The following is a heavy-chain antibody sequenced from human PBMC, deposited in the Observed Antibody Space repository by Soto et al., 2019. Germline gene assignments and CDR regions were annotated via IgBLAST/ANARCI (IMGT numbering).Heavy chain of an antibody. Sequence: PSETLSLTCTVSCGSISSYYWSWIRQPPGKGLEWIGYIYYSGSTNYNPSLKSRVTISVDTSKNQFSLKLSSVTAADTAVYYCARGRSDYGDYCPPFDPWGPGTLV. V-gene: IGHV4-59*01. CDR2: IYYSGST. CDR3: ARGRSDYGDYCPPFDP. D-gene: IGHD4-17*01. CDR1: CGSISSYY. J-gene: IGHJ5*02.